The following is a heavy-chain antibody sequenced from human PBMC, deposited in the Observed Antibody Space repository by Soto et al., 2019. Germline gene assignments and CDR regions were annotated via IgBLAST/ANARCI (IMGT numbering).Heavy chain of an antibody. Sequence: QVQLVESGGGVAQPGRSLRLSCAASGFTFSSYGMHWVRQAPGKGLEWVAVISYDGSNKYYADSVKGRFTISRDNSKNTLYLQTNSLRAEDTAVYYCAKVRELRYFDWFPQNDYWGQGTLVTVSS. J-gene: IGHJ4*02. D-gene: IGHD3-9*01. V-gene: IGHV3-30*18. CDR2: ISYDGSNK. CDR1: GFTFSSYG. CDR3: AKVRELRYFDWFPQNDY.